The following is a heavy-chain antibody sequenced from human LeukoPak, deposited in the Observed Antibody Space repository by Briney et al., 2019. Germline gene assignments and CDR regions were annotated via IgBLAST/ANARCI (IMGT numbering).Heavy chain of an antibody. J-gene: IGHJ5*02. CDR1: GYTFTSFG. Sequence: ASVKVSCKASGYTFTSFGISWVRQAPGQGLEWMGWISTYNGNTNYAQKLQGRVTMTTDTSTSTAYMELRSLRSDDTAAYYCARGASGDRDSSGYLKNNWFDPWGQGTLVTVSS. V-gene: IGHV1-18*01. CDR2: ISTYNGNT. D-gene: IGHD3-22*01. CDR3: ARGASGDRDSSGYLKNNWFDP.